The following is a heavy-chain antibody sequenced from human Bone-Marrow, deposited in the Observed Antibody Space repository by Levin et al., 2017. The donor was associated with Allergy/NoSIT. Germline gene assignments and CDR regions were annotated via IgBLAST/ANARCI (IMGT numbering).Heavy chain of an antibody. J-gene: IGHJ4*02. V-gene: IGHV3-30*02. CDR3: AKDYSEGFGEFNGVFDY. Sequence: GGSLRLSCAASGFTFSSYGMHWVRQAPGKGLEWVAVIWYDGSNNYNADSVKGRFTISRDNSKNTLYLQMNSLRAEDTAVYYCAKDYSEGFGEFNGVFDYWGQGTLVTVSS. D-gene: IGHD3-10*01. CDR2: IWYDGSNN. CDR1: GFTFSSYG.